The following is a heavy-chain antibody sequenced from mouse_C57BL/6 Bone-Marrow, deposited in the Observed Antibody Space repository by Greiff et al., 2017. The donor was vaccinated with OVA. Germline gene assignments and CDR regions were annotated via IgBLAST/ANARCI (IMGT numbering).Heavy chain of an antibody. CDR2: IYPGGGYT. J-gene: IGHJ4*01. CDR3: ARGGYGYDRERDYAMDY. D-gene: IGHD2-2*01. Sequence: VQLQQSGAELVRPGTSVTMSCKASGYTFTNYWIGWAKQRPGHGLEWIGDIYPGGGYTNYNEKVKGKATLTADKSSSTAYMQFSSLTSEDAAIYYGARGGYGYDRERDYAMDYWGQGTSVTVSS. V-gene: IGHV1-63*01. CDR1: GYTFTNYW.